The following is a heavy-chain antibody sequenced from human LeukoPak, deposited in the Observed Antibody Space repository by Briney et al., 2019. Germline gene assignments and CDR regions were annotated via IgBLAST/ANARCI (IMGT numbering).Heavy chain of an antibody. J-gene: IGHJ6*02. Sequence: PSETLSLTCTASGGSISSRSYYWGWIRQPPGKGLEWIGEINHSGSTNYNPSLKSRVTISVDTSKNQFSLKLSSVTAADTAVYYCARGRKYLIVVVPAATAGMDVWGQGTTVT. CDR3: ARGRKYLIVVVPAATAGMDV. CDR1: GGSISSRSYY. V-gene: IGHV4-39*07. CDR2: INHSGST. D-gene: IGHD2-2*01.